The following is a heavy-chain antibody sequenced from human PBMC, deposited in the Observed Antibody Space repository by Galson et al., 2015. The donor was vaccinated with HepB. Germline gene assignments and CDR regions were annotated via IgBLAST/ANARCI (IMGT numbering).Heavy chain of an antibody. V-gene: IGHV3-11*01. J-gene: IGHJ3*02. D-gene: IGHD6-19*01. Sequence: SLRLSCAASGFTFSDYYMSWIRQAPGKGLEWVSYISSSGSTIYYADSVKGRFTISRDNAKNSLYLQMNSLRAEDTAVYYCATLKREYWQWLVQEVDAFDIWGQGTMVTV. CDR2: ISSSGSTI. CDR3: ATLKREYWQWLVQEVDAFDI. CDR1: GFTFSDYY.